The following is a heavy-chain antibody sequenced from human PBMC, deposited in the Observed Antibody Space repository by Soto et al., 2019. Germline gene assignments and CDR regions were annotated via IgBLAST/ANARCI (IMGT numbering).Heavy chain of an antibody. D-gene: IGHD3-10*01. CDR1: GESISSSRYY. Sequence: PSGTPSLTCTVFGESISSSRYYWGWIRQPPGKGLEWIGSIYYSGGTYYNPSLKSRVTISVDTSKNQFSLKLNSVTAADTAVYYCASYHGSESFYYNGIDYWGQGTLVTVSS. CDR3: ASYHGSESFYYNGIDY. V-gene: IGHV4-39*01. J-gene: IGHJ4*02. CDR2: IYYSGGT.